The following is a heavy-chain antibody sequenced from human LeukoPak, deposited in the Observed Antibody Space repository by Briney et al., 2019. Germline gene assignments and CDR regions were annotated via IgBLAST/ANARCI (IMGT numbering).Heavy chain of an antibody. V-gene: IGHV1-2*03. J-gene: IGHJ4*02. CDR3: ARSPHILTGENFDY. Sequence: LGSSVKVSCKASGGTFSSYAISWVRQAPGQGLEWMGWINPNHGDSNYAQKFQDRVSMTRDTSISTAYMHLSRLRSADTAVYYCARSPHILTGENFDYWGQGTLLTVSS. D-gene: IGHD3-9*01. CDR2: INPNHGDS. CDR1: GGTFSSYA.